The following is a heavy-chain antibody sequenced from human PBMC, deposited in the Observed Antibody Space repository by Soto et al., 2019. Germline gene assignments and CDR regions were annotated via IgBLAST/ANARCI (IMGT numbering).Heavy chain of an antibody. CDR1: GGSISSGDYY. D-gene: IGHD5-12*01. V-gene: IGHV4-30-4*01. CDR3: ARGLRANPGGYGMDV. CDR2: IYYSGST. Sequence: KASETLSLTCTVSGGSISSGDYYWSWIRQPPGKGLEWIGYIYYSGSTYYNPSLKSRVTISVDTSKNQFSLKLSSVTAADTAVYYCARGLRANPGGYGMDVWGQGTTVTV. J-gene: IGHJ6*02.